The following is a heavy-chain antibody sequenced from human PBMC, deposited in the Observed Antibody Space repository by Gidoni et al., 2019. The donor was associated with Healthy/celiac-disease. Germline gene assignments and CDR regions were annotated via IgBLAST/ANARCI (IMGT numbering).Heavy chain of an antibody. V-gene: IGHV3-23*01. CDR3: AKDQADYDFWSVYYNPPPAGWFDP. Sequence: EVQLLEAGGGLVQPGGSLRLSCAASGFTFSSDAMSWVRQDPGKGLAWVSSISGSGGSTYDADSVKGRFTIYRDNSKNTLYLQMNSLRAEDTAVYYCAKDQADYDFWSVYYNPPPAGWFDPWGQGTLVTVSA. D-gene: IGHD3-3*01. CDR1: GFTFSSDA. J-gene: IGHJ5*02. CDR2: ISGSGGST.